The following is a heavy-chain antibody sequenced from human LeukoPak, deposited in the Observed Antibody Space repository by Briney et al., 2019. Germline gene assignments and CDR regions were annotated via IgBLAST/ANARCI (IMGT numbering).Heavy chain of an antibody. CDR2: IIPILGIA. Sequence: ASVKVSCKASGGTFSSYAISWVRRAPGQGLEWMGRIIPILGIANYAQKFQGRVTITTDKSTSTAYMELSSLRSEDTAVYYCAGDPSFIGVASWFDPWGQGTLVTVSS. CDR1: GGTFSSYA. V-gene: IGHV1-69*04. D-gene: IGHD2-15*01. CDR3: AGDPSFIGVASWFDP. J-gene: IGHJ5*02.